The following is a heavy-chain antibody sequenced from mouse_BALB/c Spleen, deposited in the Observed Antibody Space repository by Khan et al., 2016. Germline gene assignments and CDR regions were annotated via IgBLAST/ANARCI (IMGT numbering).Heavy chain of an antibody. CDR1: GYTFTSYW. D-gene: IGHD3-1*01. J-gene: IGHJ3*01. CDR3: AGSSGSY. V-gene: IGHV1-7*01. Sequence: QVQLQQSGAELAKPGASVKMSCKASGYTFTSYWMHWVKQRPGQGLEWIGYINPSTGYTEYNQKFKDKATLTADKSSSTAYMQLSSLTSEDSAVYYCAGSSGSYWGQETLVTVSA. CDR2: INPSTGYT.